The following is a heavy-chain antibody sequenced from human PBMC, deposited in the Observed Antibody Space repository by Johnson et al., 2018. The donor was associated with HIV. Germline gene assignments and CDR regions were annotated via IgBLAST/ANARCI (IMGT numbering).Heavy chain of an antibody. CDR3: TIPYYYDSGGYQ. V-gene: IGHV3-64*07. Sequence: EVQLVESGGGVVQPGGSLRLSCAASGFIFSSYAMHWVRQGPGKGLEYVSAISSNGGSTYYADSVKGRFTISRDNSKNTLYLQMDSLRAEDMAVYYCTIPYYYDSGGYQWGQGTMVTVSS. D-gene: IGHD3-22*01. J-gene: IGHJ3*01. CDR2: ISSNGGST. CDR1: GFIFSSYA.